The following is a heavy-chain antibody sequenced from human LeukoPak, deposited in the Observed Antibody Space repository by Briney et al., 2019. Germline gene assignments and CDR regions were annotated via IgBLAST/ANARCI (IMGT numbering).Heavy chain of an antibody. CDR3: AREYDFWGGRDY. D-gene: IGHD3-3*01. CDR2: IYYSGST. CDR1: GGSISSYY. V-gene: IGHV4-59*12. Sequence: PSETLSLTCTVSGGSISSYYWSWIRQPPGKGLEWIGYIYYSGSTNYNPSLKSRVTISVDTSKNQFSLKLSSVTAADTAVYYCAREYDFWGGRDYWGQGTLVTVSS. J-gene: IGHJ4*02.